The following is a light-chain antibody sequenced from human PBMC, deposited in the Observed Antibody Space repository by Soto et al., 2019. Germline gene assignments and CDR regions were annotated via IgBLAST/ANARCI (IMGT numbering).Light chain of an antibody. CDR1: SSNIGSNT. CDR2: SNN. CDR3: AAWDGSLNAVV. V-gene: IGLV1-44*01. Sequence: QSVLTQPPSASGTPGQRVTISCSGSSSNIGSNTVNWYQQLPGTAPKLLIYSNNQRPSGVPDRFSGSKSGTSASLAISGLQAEYEADYYCAAWDGSLNAVVFGGGTKLTVL. J-gene: IGLJ2*01.